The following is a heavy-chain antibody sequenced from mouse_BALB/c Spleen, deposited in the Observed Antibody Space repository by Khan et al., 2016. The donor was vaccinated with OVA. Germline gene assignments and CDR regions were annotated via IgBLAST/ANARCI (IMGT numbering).Heavy chain of an antibody. CDR1: GYSFTGYY. Sequence: EVQLQESGPDLVKPGPSVKISCKVSGYSFTGYYIHWVKQSHGKSLEWIGRVNPNNGGTSYNQKFKGKAILTVDKSSNTAYMELRSLTSEDSAVYSCAIYHGYFDVWGAGTTVTVSS. J-gene: IGHJ1*01. CDR2: VNPNNGGT. V-gene: IGHV1-26*01. CDR3: AIYHGYFDV.